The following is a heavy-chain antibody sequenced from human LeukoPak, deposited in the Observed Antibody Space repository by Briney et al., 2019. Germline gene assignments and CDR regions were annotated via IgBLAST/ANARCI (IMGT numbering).Heavy chain of an antibody. CDR2: ISGSGGST. CDR3: ARDNHVGATYFHYYYGMDV. V-gene: IGHV3-23*01. J-gene: IGHJ6*02. Sequence: GGSLRLSCAASGFTFSSYAMSWVRQAPGKGLEWVSAISGSGGSTYYADSVKGRFTISRDNSKNTLYLQMNGLRAEDTAVYYCARDNHVGATYFHYYYGMDVWGQGTTVTVSS. D-gene: IGHD1-26*01. CDR1: GFTFSSYA.